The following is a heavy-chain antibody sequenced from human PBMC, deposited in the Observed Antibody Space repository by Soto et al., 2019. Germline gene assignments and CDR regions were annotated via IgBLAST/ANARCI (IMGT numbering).Heavy chain of an antibody. CDR2: IYYSGST. CDR3: ARHRYSYGVYYFDY. Sequence: SETLSLTCIVSGGSISNYYWSWIRQPPGKGLEWIGYIYYSGSTNYNPSLTSRVTIPVDTSKNQFSLKLSSVTAADTAVYYCARHRYSYGVYYFDYWGQGTLVTVSS. D-gene: IGHD5-18*01. CDR1: GGSISNYY. V-gene: IGHV4-59*08. J-gene: IGHJ4*02.